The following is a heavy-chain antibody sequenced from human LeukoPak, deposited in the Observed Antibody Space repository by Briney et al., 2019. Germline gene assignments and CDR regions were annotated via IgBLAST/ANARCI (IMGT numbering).Heavy chain of an antibody. CDR3: AKDRAWMATTPGDY. CDR1: GVTLSNYA. D-gene: IGHD5-24*01. V-gene: IGHV3-23*01. J-gene: IGHJ4*02. CDR2: ISSSSISV. Sequence: GGSLRLSCVASGVTLSNYAMSWARQAPGKGLEWVSYISSSSISVYYADSVKGRFTISRDNSKNTLYLQMNSLRAEDTAVYYCAKDRAWMATTPGDYWGQGTLVTVSS.